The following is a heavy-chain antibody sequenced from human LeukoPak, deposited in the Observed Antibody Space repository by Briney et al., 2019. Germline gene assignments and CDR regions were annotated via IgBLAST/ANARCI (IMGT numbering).Heavy chain of an antibody. CDR2: IRGDAGDK. CDR1: GFTFSRYW. D-gene: IGHD6-19*01. CDR3: ARDVAGALDF. Sequence: GGSLRLSCAATGFTFSRYWMARVRQAPGKGLEWVADIRGDAGDKGYADSVKGRFTISRDNGKNSLYLQMNSLTDEDTAVYYCARDVAGALDFWGQGTLLIVSS. V-gene: IGHV3-7*01. J-gene: IGHJ4*02.